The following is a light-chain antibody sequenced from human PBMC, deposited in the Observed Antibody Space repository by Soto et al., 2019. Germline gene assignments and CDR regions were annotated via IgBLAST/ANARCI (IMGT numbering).Light chain of an antibody. CDR3: QQYNTYPAT. Sequence: DIQMTQSPSTLSASVGDRLTITCRARQSISTWLAWYQQKPGKAPNLLIYKASSLESGVPSRLSGSGSGTAFPLTISSLQPNDFATYYCQQYNTYPATFGQGTQLEIK. CDR1: QSISTW. J-gene: IGKJ1*01. CDR2: KAS. V-gene: IGKV1-5*03.